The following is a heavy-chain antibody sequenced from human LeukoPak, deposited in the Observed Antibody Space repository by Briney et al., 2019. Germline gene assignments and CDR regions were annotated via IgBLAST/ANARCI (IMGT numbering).Heavy chain of an antibody. CDR3: ARDGDQMYEVYDY. CDR2: ISSSSSYI. D-gene: IGHD1-14*01. J-gene: IGHJ4*02. Sequence: GGSLRLSCAASGFTFSSYSMNWVRQAPGKGLEWVSSISSSSSYIYYADSVKCRFTISRDNAKNSLFLEMNSLRAEDTAVYYCARDGDQMYEVYDYWGQGTLVTVSS. V-gene: IGHV3-21*06. CDR1: GFTFSSYS.